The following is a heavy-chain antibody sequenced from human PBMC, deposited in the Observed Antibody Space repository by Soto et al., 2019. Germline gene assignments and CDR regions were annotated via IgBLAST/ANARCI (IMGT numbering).Heavy chain of an antibody. CDR2: IKYDGGSA. J-gene: IGHJ3*01. CDR1: GFTFSSYW. Sequence: GGSLRLSCAASGFTFSSYWMHWVRQAPGKGLVWVSRIKYDGGSANYADSVKGRFTISRDNAENTVYLQMNSLRAEDTAVYYCARGVPGHYGFDVWGQGTMVTVSS. CDR3: ARGVPGHYGFDV. V-gene: IGHV3-74*01. D-gene: IGHD1-1*01.